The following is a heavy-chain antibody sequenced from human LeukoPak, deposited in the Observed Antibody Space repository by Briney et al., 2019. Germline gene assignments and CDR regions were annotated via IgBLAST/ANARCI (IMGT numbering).Heavy chain of an antibody. CDR1: GFTFSDYY. J-gene: IGHJ3*02. D-gene: IGHD4-17*01. V-gene: IGHV3-11*01. CDR3: ARDWYYGDYGDAFDI. CDR2: ISSSGSTI. Sequence: PGGSLRLSCAASGFTFSDYYMSWIRQAPGKGLEWVSYISSSGSTIYYADSVKGRFTISRDNAKNSLYLQMNSLRAEDTAVYYCARDWYYGDYGDAFDIWGQGTMVTVSS.